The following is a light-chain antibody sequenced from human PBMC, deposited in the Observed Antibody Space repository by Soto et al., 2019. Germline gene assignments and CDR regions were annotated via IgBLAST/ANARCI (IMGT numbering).Light chain of an antibody. CDR2: GAS. Sequence: EIVMTQSPDTLSLSPGDRATLSCRASQSLSGSYLAWYQQKPGQAPRLLIYGASNRATGIPDRFSGSGSGTDFTLIISRLEPEDFAVYYCQQYGSPTWTFGQGTKVDIK. CDR1: QSLSGSY. V-gene: IGKV3-20*01. CDR3: QQYGSPTWT. J-gene: IGKJ1*01.